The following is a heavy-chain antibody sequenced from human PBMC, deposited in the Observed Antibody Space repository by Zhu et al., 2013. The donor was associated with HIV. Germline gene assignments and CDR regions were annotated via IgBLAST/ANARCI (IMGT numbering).Heavy chain of an antibody. V-gene: IGHV4-31*03. Sequence: QVQLQESGPGLVKPSQTLSLTCTVSGGSISSGGYYWSWIRQHPGKGLEWIGYIYYSGSTYYNPSLKSRVTISVDTSKNQFSLKLSSVTAADTAVYYCARDRRFLEWSYNWFDPWGQGTLVTASS. CDR3: ARDRRFLEWSYNWFDP. J-gene: IGHJ5*02. D-gene: IGHD3-3*01. CDR1: GGSISSGGYY. CDR2: IYYSGST.